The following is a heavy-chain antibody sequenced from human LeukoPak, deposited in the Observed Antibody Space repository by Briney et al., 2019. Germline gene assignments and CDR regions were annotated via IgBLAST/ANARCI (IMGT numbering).Heavy chain of an antibody. CDR1: GFTVSSNY. CDR3: ARVAFVSEIVVVPADAFDI. V-gene: IGHV3-53*04. CDR2: IYSGGST. Sequence: GGSLRLSCAASGFTVSSNYMSWVRQAPGKGLEWVSVIYSGGSTYYADSVKGRFTISRHNSKNTLYLQMNSLRAEDTAVYYCARVAFVSEIVVVPADAFDIWGRGTMVTVSS. D-gene: IGHD2-2*01. J-gene: IGHJ3*02.